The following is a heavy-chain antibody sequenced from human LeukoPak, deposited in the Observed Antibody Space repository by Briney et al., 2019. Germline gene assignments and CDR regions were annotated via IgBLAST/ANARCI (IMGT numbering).Heavy chain of an antibody. V-gene: IGHV1-18*01. Sequence: ASVKVSFKASGYTFNSYDISWVRQAPGQRLEWMAWSSTYNGNTNYALKVQGRATMTTDTSTSTAYMELRSLRSDDTAVYYCARVLRYDFWSAYYFDYWGQGTLVTVSS. CDR3: ARVLRYDFWSAYYFDY. D-gene: IGHD3-3*01. CDR1: GYTFNSYD. J-gene: IGHJ4*02. CDR2: SSTYNGNT.